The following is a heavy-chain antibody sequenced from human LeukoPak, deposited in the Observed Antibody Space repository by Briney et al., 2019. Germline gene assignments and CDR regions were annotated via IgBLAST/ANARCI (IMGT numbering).Heavy chain of an antibody. CDR1: GGSFSGYY. CDR3: ARGREIAARYFDY. J-gene: IGHJ4*02. Sequence: SETLSLTCAVYGGSFSGYYWSWIRRPPGKGLEWIGEINHSGSTNYNPSLKSRVTISVDTSKNQFSLKLSSVTAADTAVYYCARGREIAARYFDYWGQGTLVTVSS. D-gene: IGHD6-6*01. CDR2: INHSGST. V-gene: IGHV4-34*01.